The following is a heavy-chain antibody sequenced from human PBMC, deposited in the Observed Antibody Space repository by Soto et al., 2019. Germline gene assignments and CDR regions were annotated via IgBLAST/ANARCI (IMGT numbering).Heavy chain of an antibody. J-gene: IGHJ4*02. V-gene: IGHV3-33*01. CDR3: ARAIRSYRTEYLIHY. CDR2: IWYDGSNK. D-gene: IGHD3-3*01. CDR1: GFTFSSYG. Sequence: QVQLVESGGGVVQPGRSLRLSCAASGFTFSSYGMHWVRQAPGKGLEWVAVIWYDGSNKYYADSVKGRFTISRDNSKNTLYLQMNSLRAEETAVYYCARAIRSYRTEYLIHYWGQGTLVTFSS.